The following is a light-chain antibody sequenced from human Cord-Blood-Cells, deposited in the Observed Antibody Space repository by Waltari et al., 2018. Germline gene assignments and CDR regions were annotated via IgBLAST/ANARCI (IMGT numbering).Light chain of an antibody. CDR3: QQSYSTPYT. CDR1: QSISSY. Sequence: DIQMTQSPSSLSASVGARVTITCRASQSISSYLNWYQQKPGKAPKLLIYAASSLQSGVPSMFSGSGSVTDFTLTISSLQPEDFATYYCQQSYSTPYTFGQGTKLEIK. J-gene: IGKJ2*01. CDR2: AAS. V-gene: IGKV1-39*01.